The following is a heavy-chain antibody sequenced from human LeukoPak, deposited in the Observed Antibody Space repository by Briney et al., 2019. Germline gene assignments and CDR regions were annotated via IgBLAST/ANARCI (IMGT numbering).Heavy chain of an antibody. CDR1: GGTFSSYA. D-gene: IGHD2-2*01. J-gene: IGHJ3*02. Sequence: ASVEVSCKASGGTFSSYAISWVRQAPGQGLEWMGGIIPIFGTANYAQKFQGRVTITADESTSTAYMELSSLRSEDTAVYYCARESGGLIVVVPAAKEIAFDIWGQGTMVTVSS. CDR3: ARESGGLIVVVPAAKEIAFDI. V-gene: IGHV1-69*13. CDR2: IIPIFGTA.